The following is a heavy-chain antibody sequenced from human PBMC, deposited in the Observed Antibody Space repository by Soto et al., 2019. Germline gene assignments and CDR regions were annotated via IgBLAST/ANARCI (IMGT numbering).Heavy chain of an antibody. CDR2: INAGNGNT. V-gene: IGHV1-3*01. D-gene: IGHD2-15*01. J-gene: IGHJ4*02. CDR1: GYTFTSYA. CDR3: ARDLGGWPDY. Sequence: QVQLVQSGAEVKKPGASVKVSCKASGYTFTSYAMHWVRQAPGQRLEWMGWINAGNGNTKYSQKFPGSVTITRDTSASTAYMALSSLRSEYTAVYYCARDLGGWPDYWGQGTLVTVSS.